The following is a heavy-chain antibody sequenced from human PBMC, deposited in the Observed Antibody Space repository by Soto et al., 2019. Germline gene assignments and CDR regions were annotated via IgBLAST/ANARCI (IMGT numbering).Heavy chain of an antibody. CDR1: NGSISNFY. J-gene: IGHJ5*02. CDR2: IHGSGSA. Sequence: QVQLQESGTGLVKPSENLSLTCTVSNGSISNFYWNWIRQSAGKGLEWIGRIHGSGSATYNHSLRSRVTMAVDTSKNQFSLKVNSVTGADTAVYYCARSSHKESWFVHWGQGTLVTVSS. CDR3: ARSSHKESWFVH. V-gene: IGHV4-4*07. D-gene: IGHD6-13*01.